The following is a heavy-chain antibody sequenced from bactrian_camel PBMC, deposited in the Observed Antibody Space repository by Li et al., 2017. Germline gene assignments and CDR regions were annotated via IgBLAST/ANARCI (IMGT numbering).Heavy chain of an antibody. D-gene: IGHD4*01. Sequence: QVQLVESGGGSVQAGGSLRASCVVSGFSECTYDINWYRQAPGKGLEWVSAINSGGGSTYYADSVKGRFTISRDNAKNTLYLQLNSLKTEDTTMYYCAKVLIERLTAWWLGVPYNYWGQGTQVTVS. CDR1: GFSECTYD. J-gene: IGHJ4*01. V-gene: IGHV3S1*01. CDR2: INSGGGST. CDR3: AKVLIERLTAWWLGVPYNY.